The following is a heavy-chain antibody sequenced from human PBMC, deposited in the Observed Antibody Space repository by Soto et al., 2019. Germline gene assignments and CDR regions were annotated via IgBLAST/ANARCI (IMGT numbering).Heavy chain of an antibody. D-gene: IGHD6-13*01. V-gene: IGHV3-23*01. Sequence: EVQLLDSRGGLVQPGGSLRLSCAASGFTFSSYARSWVRQAPGKGLELVTAISGSGGSTYYADSVKGRFTISRDNSKNTLYLQMNSLRAADTAVYYCAAAGNSYSGLDVWGQGTTVTVSS. J-gene: IGHJ6*02. CDR3: AAAGNSYSGLDV. CDR1: GFTFSSYA. CDR2: ISGSGGST.